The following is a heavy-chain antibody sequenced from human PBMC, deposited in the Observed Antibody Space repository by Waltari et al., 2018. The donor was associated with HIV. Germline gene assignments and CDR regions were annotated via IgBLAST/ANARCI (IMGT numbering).Heavy chain of an antibody. CDR3: VRGGEGTYGDY. Sequence: DVQLVESGGGLVKPGGSLGLACAGPGFSFSYYSMNWVRQAPGKGLGWVSSINRDSRYIYYADSVKGRFTISRDNARNSLFLQMNSLRADDTAVYYCVRGGEGTYGDYWGQGTLVTVSS. J-gene: IGHJ4*02. V-gene: IGHV3-21*01. CDR2: INRDSRYI. D-gene: IGHD3-16*01. CDR1: GFSFSYYS.